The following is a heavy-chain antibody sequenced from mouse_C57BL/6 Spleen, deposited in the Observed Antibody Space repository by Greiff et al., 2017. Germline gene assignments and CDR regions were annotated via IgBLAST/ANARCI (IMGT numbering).Heavy chain of an antibody. D-gene: IGHD2-4*01. Sequence: QVHVKQSGAELVKPGASVKMSCKASGYTFTTYPIEWMKQNPGKSLEWIGNFHPYNDDTKYNEKFKGKATLTVEKSSSKVYLELSRLTSDDSAVYYCARIYYDYDGGNYFDYWGQGTTLTVSS. CDR3: ARIYYDYDGGNYFDY. CDR1: GYTFTTYP. J-gene: IGHJ2*01. V-gene: IGHV1-47*01. CDR2: FHPYNDDT.